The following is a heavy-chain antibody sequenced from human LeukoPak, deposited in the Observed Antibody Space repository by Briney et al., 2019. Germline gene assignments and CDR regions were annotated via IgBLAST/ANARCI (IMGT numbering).Heavy chain of an antibody. CDR3: AREGWGGRVGYSSSWFY. D-gene: IGHD6-13*01. V-gene: IGHV4-61*01. J-gene: IGHJ4*02. Sequence: KSSETLSLTCTVSGGSVSSGSSYWSWIRQPPGKGLEWIGYIYYSGSTNYNPSLKSRVAISLDKSKNQFSLKLSSVTAADTAVYYCAREGWGGRVGYSSSWFYWGQGTLVTVSS. CDR1: GGSVSSGSSY. CDR2: IYYSGST.